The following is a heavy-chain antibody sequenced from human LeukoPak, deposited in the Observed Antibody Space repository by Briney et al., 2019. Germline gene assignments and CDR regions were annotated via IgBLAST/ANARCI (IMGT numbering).Heavy chain of an antibody. V-gene: IGHV4-4*07. CDR3: ARPARSSSWNHDAFDI. J-gene: IGHJ3*02. D-gene: IGHD6-13*01. CDR1: GGSISSYY. CDR2: IYTSGST. Sequence: SETLSLTCTVSGGSISSYYWSWIRKPAGKGLEGIGRIYTSGSTNYNPSLKSRVTMSVDTSKNQFSLKLSSVTAADTAVYYCARPARSSSWNHDAFDIWGQGTMVTVSS.